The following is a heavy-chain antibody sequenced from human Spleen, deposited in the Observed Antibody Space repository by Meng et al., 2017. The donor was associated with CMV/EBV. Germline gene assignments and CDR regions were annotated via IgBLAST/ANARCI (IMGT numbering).Heavy chain of an antibody. J-gene: IGHJ4*02. D-gene: IGHD3-3*02. V-gene: IGHV4-39*07. CDR2: MSYTGDA. Sequence: ISSSNCYWGWFRVPPGKGLELIASMSYTGDAYYKQSLKSRVTISIDTSKNWLSLKLRSVTAADTDVYYCAKDNIDLSSMDRYYFDSWGQGTLVTVSS. CDR3: AKDNIDLSSMDRYYFDS. CDR1: ISSSNCY.